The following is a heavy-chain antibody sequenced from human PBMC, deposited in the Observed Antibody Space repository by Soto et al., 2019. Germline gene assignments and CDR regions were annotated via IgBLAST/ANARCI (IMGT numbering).Heavy chain of an antibody. CDR1: GGTFSSYA. Sequence: QVQLVQSGAEVKKPGSSVKVSCKASGGTFSSYAVSWVRQAPGQGLEWMGGIIPIFGTANYAQKFQGRVTITADKSTSTAYMELSSLRSEDTAVYYCARRGYSISSRGPGGMDVWGQGTTVTVSS. D-gene: IGHD6-13*01. CDR3: ARRGYSISSRGPGGMDV. V-gene: IGHV1-69*06. J-gene: IGHJ6*02. CDR2: IIPIFGTA.